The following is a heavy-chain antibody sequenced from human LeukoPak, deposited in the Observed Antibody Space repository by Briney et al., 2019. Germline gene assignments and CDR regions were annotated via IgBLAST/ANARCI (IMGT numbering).Heavy chain of an antibody. V-gene: IGHV3-66*01. D-gene: IGHD3-10*01. CDR3: ARNRYGSGRSYYFDY. CDR1: GFSVSSNY. Sequence: GGSLRLSCAASGFSVSSNYMTWVRQAPGKGLEWVSSINSAGSTFYADSVKGRFTISRDNSKNTLYLQMNSLRVEDTAVYYCARNRYGSGRSYYFDYWGQGTLVTVSS. CDR2: INSAGST. J-gene: IGHJ4*02.